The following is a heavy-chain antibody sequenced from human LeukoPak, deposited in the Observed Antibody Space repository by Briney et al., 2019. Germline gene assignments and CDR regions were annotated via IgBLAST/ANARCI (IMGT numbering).Heavy chain of an antibody. CDR3: AKGGIAVSSTSYYYYMDV. J-gene: IGHJ6*03. CDR1: GFTFSSYA. CDR2: ISTSSRT. D-gene: IGHD6-19*01. Sequence: GGSLRLSCVASGFTFSSYAMSWVRQAPGKGLEWVSLISTSSRTHYADSMKGRFTISRDNARNSLYLQMNSLRAEDTAVYYCAKGGIAVSSTSYYYYMDVWGKGTTVTISS. V-gene: IGHV3-23*05.